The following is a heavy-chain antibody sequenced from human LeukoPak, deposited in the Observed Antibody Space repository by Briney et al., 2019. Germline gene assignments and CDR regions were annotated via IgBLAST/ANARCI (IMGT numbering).Heavy chain of an antibody. J-gene: IGHJ6*03. D-gene: IGHD2-2*01. CDR1: GFTVSRNY. V-gene: IGHV3-53*01. CDR2: IYSGGST. CDR3: ARGDVVVPAAKVPYYYMDV. Sequence: GGSLRLSCAASGFTVSRNYMSWVRQAPGKGLEWVSVIYSGGSTYYADSVKGRFTISRDNSKNTLYLQMNSLRAEDTAVYYCARGDVVVPAAKVPYYYMDVWGKGTTVTVSS.